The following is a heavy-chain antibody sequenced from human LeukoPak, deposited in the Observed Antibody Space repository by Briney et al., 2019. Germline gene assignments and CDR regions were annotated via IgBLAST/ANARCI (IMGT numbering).Heavy chain of an antibody. CDR2: IYYSGST. Sequence: SETLSLTCTVSGGSMRNYYWNWIRQPPGKGLEWIGHIYYSGSTTYNPSLKSRVTISVDTSKNQFSLKLSSVTAADTAVYYCARHHALRYYGSENPFDYWGQGTLVTVSS. V-gene: IGHV4-59*08. CDR3: ARHHALRYYGSENPFDY. J-gene: IGHJ4*02. CDR1: GGSMRNYY. D-gene: IGHD3-10*01.